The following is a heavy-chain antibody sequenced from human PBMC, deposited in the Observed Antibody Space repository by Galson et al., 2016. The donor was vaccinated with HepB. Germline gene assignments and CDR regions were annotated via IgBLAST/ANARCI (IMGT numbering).Heavy chain of an antibody. V-gene: IGHV3-21*01. J-gene: IGHJ1*01. D-gene: IGHD3-22*01. CDR1: GFTFRSYS. CDR3: ARDFYSDSSGIFQY. Sequence: SLRLSCAASGFTFRSYSFNWVRQAPGKGLEWVSSISSTAWSIYYADSVKGRLTISRDNAKNSLYLQMNSLRVEGTAVYYCARDFYSDSSGIFQYWGQGTLVTVSS. CDR2: ISSTAWSI.